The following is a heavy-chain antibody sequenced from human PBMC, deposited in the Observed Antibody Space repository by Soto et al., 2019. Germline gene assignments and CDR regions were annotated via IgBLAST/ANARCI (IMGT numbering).Heavy chain of an antibody. CDR2: ISDSGSSI. V-gene: IGHV3-11*01. D-gene: IGHD3-22*01. CDR1: GFTFSDYY. J-gene: IGHJ5*02. Sequence: PGGSLRLSCAASGFTFSDYYINWIRQAPGKGLEWVSYISDSGSSIFYADSVKGRFTISRDSARKSLYLHMSSLRVEDTAVYYCARDTAFINSGFFDAWGQGTPVTVSS. CDR3: ARDTAFINSGFFDA.